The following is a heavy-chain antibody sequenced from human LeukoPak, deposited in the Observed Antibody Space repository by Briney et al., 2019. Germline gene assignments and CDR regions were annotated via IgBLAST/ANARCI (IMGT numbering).Heavy chain of an antibody. CDR2: ISYDGSNK. CDR3: ARTYSSGWYFDH. Sequence: GGSLRLSCAASGFTFSSYAMHWVRQAPGKGLEWVAVISYDGSNKYYADSVKGRFTISRDNSKNTLYLQMNSLRAEDTAVYYCARTYSSGWYFDHWGQGTLVTVSS. CDR1: GFTFSSYA. D-gene: IGHD6-19*01. V-gene: IGHV3-30*04. J-gene: IGHJ4*02.